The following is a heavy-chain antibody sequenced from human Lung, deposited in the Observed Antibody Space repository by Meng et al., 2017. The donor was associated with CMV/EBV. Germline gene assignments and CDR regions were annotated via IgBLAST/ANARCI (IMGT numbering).Heavy chain of an antibody. CDR1: GFTFSGYS. CDR2: ITSRSSNT. D-gene: IGHD1-26*01. J-gene: IGHJ4*02. V-gene: IGHV3-21*01. Sequence: GGSLRLSCVASGFTFSGYSMNWVRQTPGKGLEWVSSITSRSSNTYYSDSVKGRFTISRDNAKNSLYLQMNSLRDEDTAVYYCARDQIRGVVGARPRGPGDLWGQGTXVTVSS. CDR3: ARDQIRGVVGARPRGPGDL.